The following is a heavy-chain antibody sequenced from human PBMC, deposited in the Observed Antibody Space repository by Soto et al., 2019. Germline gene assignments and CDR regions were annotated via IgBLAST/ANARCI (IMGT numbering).Heavy chain of an antibody. J-gene: IGHJ4*02. V-gene: IGHV1-69*13. Sequence: SVKVSCKASGGTFSSYAISWVRQAPGQGLEWMGGIIPIFGTANYAQKFQGRVTITADESTSTAYMELSSLRSEDTAVYYCATGNSGSYFTFDYWGQGTLVTVSS. CDR3: ATGNSGSYFTFDY. D-gene: IGHD1-26*01. CDR2: IIPIFGTA. CDR1: GGTFSSYA.